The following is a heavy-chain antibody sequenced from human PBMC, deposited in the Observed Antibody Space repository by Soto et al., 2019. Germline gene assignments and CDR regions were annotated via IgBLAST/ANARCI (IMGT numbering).Heavy chain of an antibody. CDR2: INPSGGST. Sequence: QVQLVQSGAEVKKPGASVKVSCKASGYTFTDYYIHWVRQAPGQGLEWMGMINPSGGSTTYAQKFRGRVTMTRDTSTSTVYMELSSLRSEDTTVYYCARAYFGDYGEFDYWGQGTLVTVSS. CDR3: ARAYFGDYGEFDY. J-gene: IGHJ4*02. CDR1: GYTFTDYY. V-gene: IGHV1-46*01. D-gene: IGHD4-17*01.